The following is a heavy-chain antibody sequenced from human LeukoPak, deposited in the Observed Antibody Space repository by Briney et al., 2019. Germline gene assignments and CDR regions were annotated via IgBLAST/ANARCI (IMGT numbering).Heavy chain of an antibody. CDR1: GGSFSGYY. Sequence: PSETLSLTCAVYGGSFSGYYWSWIRQPPGKGLEWIGEINHSGSTNYNPSLKSRVTISVDTSKNQFSLKPSSVTAADTAVYYCARHGGAIGYWGQGTLVTVSS. J-gene: IGHJ4*02. CDR2: INHSGST. V-gene: IGHV4-34*01. D-gene: IGHD3-10*01. CDR3: ARHGGAIGY.